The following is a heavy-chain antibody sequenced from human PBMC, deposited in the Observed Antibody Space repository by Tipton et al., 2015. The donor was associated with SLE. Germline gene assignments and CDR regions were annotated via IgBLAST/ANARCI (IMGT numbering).Heavy chain of an antibody. D-gene: IGHD6-13*01. CDR3: AKTKFLASSGRNYFDY. J-gene: IGHJ4*02. CDR2: LNLDGRHI. CDR1: GFSLSTYW. V-gene: IGHV3-74*01. Sequence: SLRLSCAASGFSLSTYWMHWVRQAPGKGLVWVSRLNLDGRHISYADSVKGRFTISRDAAKNTLYLQMNSLRAEDSAVYYCAKTKFLASSGRNYFDYWGLGTLVTVSS.